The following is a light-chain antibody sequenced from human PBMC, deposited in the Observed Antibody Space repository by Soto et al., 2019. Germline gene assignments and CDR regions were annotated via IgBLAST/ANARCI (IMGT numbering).Light chain of an antibody. CDR1: QSVSSN. CDR3: QQYNNWPPGLT. V-gene: IGKV3-15*01. CDR2: GAS. J-gene: IGKJ4*01. Sequence: EIVMTQSPATLSVSPGERATLSCRASQSVSSNLAWYQQKPGQAPRLLIYGASTRATGIPARFSGSGSGTEFTLTLSSLQSEDSAVYYCQQYNNWPPGLTFGGGNKVEIK.